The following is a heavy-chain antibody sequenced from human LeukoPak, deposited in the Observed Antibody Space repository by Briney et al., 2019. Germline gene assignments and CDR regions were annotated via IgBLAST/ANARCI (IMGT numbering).Heavy chain of an antibody. CDR1: GFTVSSNY. CDR3: ANRGAWLVLDY. D-gene: IGHD6-19*01. J-gene: IGHJ4*02. V-gene: IGHV3-53*01. CDR2: IYSGGST. Sequence: GGSLRLSCAASGFTVSSNYMSWVRQAPGKGLEWVSVIYSGGSTYYADSVKGRFTISRDNSKNTLYLQMNSLRAEDTAVYYCANRGAWLVLDYWGQGTLVTVSS.